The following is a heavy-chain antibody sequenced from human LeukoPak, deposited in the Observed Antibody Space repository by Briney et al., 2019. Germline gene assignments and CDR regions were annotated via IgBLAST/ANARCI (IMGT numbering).Heavy chain of an antibody. V-gene: IGHV3-48*04. CDR2: ISSMSTTI. Sequence: PGGSLRLSCAASGFTFSSHGMNWVRQSPGKGLEWVSYISSMSTTIYYADSVKGRFAISRDNAKNSLYLQMNSLRAEDTAVYYCARDLYCSGGSCYPLWTFDYWGQGTLVTVSS. D-gene: IGHD2-15*01. CDR3: ARDLYCSGGSCYPLWTFDY. J-gene: IGHJ4*02. CDR1: GFTFSSHG.